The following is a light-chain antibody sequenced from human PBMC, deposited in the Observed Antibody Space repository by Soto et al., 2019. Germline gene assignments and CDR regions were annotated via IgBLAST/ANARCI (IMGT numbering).Light chain of an antibody. CDR1: QSVSSS. V-gene: IGKV3-15*01. Sequence: DIVLTQSPATLSVSPGERVTLSCRAGQSVSSSLAWYQQRPGQAPRLLIYGASTRATGMPARFSGSGSETDFTLTISSLQSEDFAVYYCQQYVTRPPYTFGQGTKLEIK. CDR3: QQYVTRPPYT. J-gene: IGKJ2*01. CDR2: GAS.